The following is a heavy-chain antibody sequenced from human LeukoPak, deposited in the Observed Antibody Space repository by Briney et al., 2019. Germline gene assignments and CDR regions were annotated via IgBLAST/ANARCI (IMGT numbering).Heavy chain of an antibody. V-gene: IGHV6-1*01. CDR1: GDSVSSNSAA. Sequence: SQTLSLTCAISGDSVSSNSAAWNWIRQSPSRGLEWLGRTFYRSKWYNDSAVPVKSQITINPDTSKNQFSLQLNSVTPEDTAVYYCARDSSRVLDSWGQGTLVTVSS. CDR3: ARDSSRVLDS. D-gene: IGHD6-6*01. J-gene: IGHJ4*02. CDR2: TFYRSKWYN.